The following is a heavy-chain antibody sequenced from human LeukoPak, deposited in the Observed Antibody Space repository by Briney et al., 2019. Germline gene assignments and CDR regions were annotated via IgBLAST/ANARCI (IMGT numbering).Heavy chain of an antibody. J-gene: IGHJ6*02. CDR3: AREGRHDYGDRYYCYGMDV. CDR1: GFTFSTYT. CDR2: ISGSTSYI. V-gene: IGHV3-21*01. D-gene: IGHD4-17*01. Sequence: GGSLRLSCAASGFTFSTYTLNWVRQAPGKGLEWISCISGSTSYIYYADSVRGRFTISRDNAKNSLYLQMNSLRAEDTAVYYCAREGRHDYGDRYYCYGMDVWGQGTTVTVSS.